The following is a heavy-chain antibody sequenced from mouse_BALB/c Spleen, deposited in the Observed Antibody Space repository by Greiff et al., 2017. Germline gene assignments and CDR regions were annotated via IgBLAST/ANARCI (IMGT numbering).Heavy chain of an antibody. CDR2: IRLKSNNYAT. CDR3: TTNYGSSYDY. CDR1: GFTFSNYW. Sequence: EVKVVESGGGLVQPGGSMKLSCVASGFTFSNYWMNWVRQSPEKGLEWVAEIRLKSNNYATHYAESVKGRFTISRDDSKSSVYLQMNNLRAEDTGIYYCTTNYGSSYDYWGQGTTLTVSS. D-gene: IGHD1-1*01. J-gene: IGHJ2*01. V-gene: IGHV6-6*02.